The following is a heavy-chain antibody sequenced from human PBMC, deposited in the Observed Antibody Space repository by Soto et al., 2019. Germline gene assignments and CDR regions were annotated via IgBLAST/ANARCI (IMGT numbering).Heavy chain of an antibody. CDR2: IYYTGST. CDR1: GGSISSSY. J-gene: IGHJ4*02. CDR3: ASAHSSGWSGYQFDN. V-gene: IGHV4-59*01. D-gene: IGHD6-19*01. Sequence: QVQLPESGPGLVKPSETLSLTCTVSGGSISSSYWTWIRQPPGKALECIGFIYYTGSTNYNPSLRSRVTMSVDTSKNQFSLKLTSVTAAHTAVYYCASAHSSGWSGYQFDNWGQGTLVTVSS.